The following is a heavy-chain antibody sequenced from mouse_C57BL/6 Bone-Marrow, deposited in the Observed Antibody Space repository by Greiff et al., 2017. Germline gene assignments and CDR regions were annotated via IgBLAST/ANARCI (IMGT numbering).Heavy chain of an antibody. J-gene: IGHJ2*01. CDR3: ARLVLRWWLRDY. Sequence: VKLMESGAELARPGASVKLSCKASGYTFTSYGLSWVKQRTGQGLEWIGEIYPRSGNTYYNEKFKGKATLAADKSSSAAYMELRSLTSEDSAVYFCARLVLRWWLRDYWGQGTTLTVSS. CDR2: IYPRSGNT. V-gene: IGHV1-81*01. D-gene: IGHD1-1*01. CDR1: GYTFTSYG.